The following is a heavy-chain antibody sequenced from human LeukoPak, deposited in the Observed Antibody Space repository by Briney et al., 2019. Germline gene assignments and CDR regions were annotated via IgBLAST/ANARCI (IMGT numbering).Heavy chain of an antibody. D-gene: IGHD3-10*01. V-gene: IGHV1-46*01. Sequence: ASVKVSCKASGYTFTSYYMHWVRQAPGQGLEWMGIINPSGGSTSYAQKFQGRVTMTRDMSTSTVYMELSSLRSEDTAVYYCARDRMTMVRGVPPDGHYYYYYMDVWGKGTTVTVPS. J-gene: IGHJ6*03. CDR2: INPSGGST. CDR3: ARDRMTMVRGVPPDGHYYYYYMDV. CDR1: GYTFTSYY.